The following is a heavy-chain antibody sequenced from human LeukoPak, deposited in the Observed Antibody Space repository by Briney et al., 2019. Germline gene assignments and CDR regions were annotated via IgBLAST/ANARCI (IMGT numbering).Heavy chain of an antibody. CDR2: INDSGSP. CDR1: GGSSRGYY. D-gene: IGHD6-13*01. J-gene: IGHJ4*02. Sequence: PSETLSLTCAVYGGSSRGYYWNWLWIRQSPGKGLEWIGEINDSGSPNYNPSLKSRVTMSVDTSKNQFSLRLRSVTAADTAVYYCARQIASAGTAGFDFWGQGALVTVSS. V-gene: IGHV4-34*01. CDR3: ARQIASAGTAGFDF.